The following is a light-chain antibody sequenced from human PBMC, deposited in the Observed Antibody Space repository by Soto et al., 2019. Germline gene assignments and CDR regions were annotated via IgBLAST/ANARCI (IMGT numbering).Light chain of an antibody. CDR1: QSVSSY. CDR2: DAS. Sequence: EIVLTQSPATLSLSPGERATLSCRASQSVSSYLAWYQQKPGQAPRLLIYDASNRATGIPARFSGSGSGTDFTLTISSLEPEDFAVYYCQQRSNWHPTCGPGTKVDI. V-gene: IGKV3-11*01. CDR3: QQRSNWHPT. J-gene: IGKJ3*01.